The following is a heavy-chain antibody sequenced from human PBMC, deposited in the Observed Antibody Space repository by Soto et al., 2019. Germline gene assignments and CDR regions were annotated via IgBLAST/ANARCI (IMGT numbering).Heavy chain of an antibody. V-gene: IGHV1-18*01. CDR2: ISAYNGNT. D-gene: IGHD5-12*01. CDR1: GYTFTSYG. CDR3: ARSPLRLGYYYYGMDV. Sequence: QVQLVQSGASVKKPGASVKVSCKASGYTFTSYGISWVRQAPGQGLEWMGWISAYNGNTNYAQKLQGRVNMTTDTSTSTAYMELRRLRSDDTAVDYGARSPLRLGYYYYGMDVWGQGTTVTVSS. J-gene: IGHJ6*02.